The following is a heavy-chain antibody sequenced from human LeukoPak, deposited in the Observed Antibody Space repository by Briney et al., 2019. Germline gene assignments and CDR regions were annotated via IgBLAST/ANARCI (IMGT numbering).Heavy chain of an antibody. CDR3: ARAFTIFRVNFDY. CDR2: IYYSGST. CDR1: GGSISISSYY. D-gene: IGHD3-3*01. J-gene: IGHJ4*02. V-gene: IGHV4-39*07. Sequence: SETLSLTCTVSGGSISISSYYWGWIRQPPGKVLEWIGSIYYSGSTYYNPSLKSRVTISVDTSKNQFSLQLSSVTAEDTAVYYCARAFTIFRVNFDYWGQGTLVTVSS.